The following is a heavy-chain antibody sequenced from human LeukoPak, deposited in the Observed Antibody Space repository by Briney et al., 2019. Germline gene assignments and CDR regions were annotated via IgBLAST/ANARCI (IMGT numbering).Heavy chain of an antibody. CDR1: GFTFSGSD. CDR2: IWHDGSIE. CDR3: ATGPLNDYGMGD. J-gene: IGHJ6*02. Sequence: GGSLRLSCAASGFTFSGSDMHWVRQAPGKGLKWVAVIWHDGSIESYADSVKGRFTVSRDNSKTTLYLQMNSLGAEDTAVYYCATGPLNDYGMGDWGQGTTVTVSS. V-gene: IGHV3-33*03.